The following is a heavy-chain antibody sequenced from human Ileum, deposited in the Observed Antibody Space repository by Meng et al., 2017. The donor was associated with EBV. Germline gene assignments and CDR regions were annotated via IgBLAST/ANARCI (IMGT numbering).Heavy chain of an antibody. V-gene: IGHV4-4*02. CDR1: GGSISSSNW. CDR2: IYHSGST. Sequence: QVRLQESGQGLGKPSGTLSLTCAGSGGSISSSNWWSWVRQPPGKGLEWIGEIYHSGSTNYNPSLKSRVTMSVDKSKNQFSLNLSSVTAADTAVYYCARVGQWLPIDYWGQGTLVTVSS. D-gene: IGHD6-19*01. CDR3: ARVGQWLPIDY. J-gene: IGHJ4*02.